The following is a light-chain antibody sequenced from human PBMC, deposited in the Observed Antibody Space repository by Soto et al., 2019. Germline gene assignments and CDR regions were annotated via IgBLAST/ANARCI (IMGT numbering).Light chain of an antibody. CDR1: STDFVGYNR. CDR3: SLYTSENAYV. V-gene: IGLV2-18*01. CDR2: EAS. Sequence: QSPRTQPPSVSLSPGQSVTISCTGTSTDFVGYNRVSWYQQPPGTAPKLMIYEASKRPSGVPDRFSGSKSGNTASLTISGLQAADEADYYCSLYTSENAYVFGTGTKVTVL. J-gene: IGLJ1*01.